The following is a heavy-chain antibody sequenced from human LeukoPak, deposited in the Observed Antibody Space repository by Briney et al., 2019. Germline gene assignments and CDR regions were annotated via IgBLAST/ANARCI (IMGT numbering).Heavy chain of an antibody. V-gene: IGHV3-30*18. CDR2: ISYDGSNK. J-gene: IGHJ5*02. CDR3: AKDLGLLWFGEFVFDP. Sequence: GRSLRLSCAASGFTVSSYGMHWVRQAPGKGLEWVAVISYDGSNKYYADSVKGRFTISRDNSKNTLYLQMNSLRAEDTAVYYCAKDLGLLWFGEFVFDPWGQGTLVTVSS. CDR1: GFTVSSYG. D-gene: IGHD3-10*01.